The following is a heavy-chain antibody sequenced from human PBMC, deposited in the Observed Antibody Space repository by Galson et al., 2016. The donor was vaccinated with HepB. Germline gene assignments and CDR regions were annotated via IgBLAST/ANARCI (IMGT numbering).Heavy chain of an antibody. CDR1: EFSFSSYW. Sequence: QSGAEVKKPGESLKISCKAFEFSFSSYWIGWVRQMPGKGLECMGIIYPGDSDTRYSPAFQGQVTISADQSTSTAYLQWSSLEASDTAMYYCARQGVKTKPTDAFEMWGQGTMVIVSS. D-gene: IGHD1-14*01. J-gene: IGHJ3*02. CDR3: ARQGVKTKPTDAFEM. V-gene: IGHV5-51*01. CDR2: IYPGDSDT.